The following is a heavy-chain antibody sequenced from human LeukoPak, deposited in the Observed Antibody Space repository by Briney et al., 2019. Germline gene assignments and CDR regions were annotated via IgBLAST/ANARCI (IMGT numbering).Heavy chain of an antibody. J-gene: IGHJ4*02. D-gene: IGHD2-2*01. V-gene: IGHV3-48*03. Sequence: GGSLRLSCAASGFSFSNHEMNWVRQAPGKGPEWVSYISSSGGTIYYADSLKGRFTISRDNAKNSLYLQMNSLRAEDTAVYYCARRYCSSTDCLFDYWGQGTLVTVSS. CDR1: GFSFSNHE. CDR3: ARRYCSSTDCLFDY. CDR2: ISSSGGTI.